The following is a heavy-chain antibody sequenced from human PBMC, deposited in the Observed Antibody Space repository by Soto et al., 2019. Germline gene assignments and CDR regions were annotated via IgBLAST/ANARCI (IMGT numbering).Heavy chain of an antibody. CDR1: GYTFTSYA. CDR3: ARDPGTPKWFDP. Sequence: ASVKVSCKASGYTFTSYAIHWVRQAPGQRLEWMGWINAGHGNTKYSQNFQGRVTITRDTSASTAYLQWSSLRSEDTAEYYCARDPGTPKWFDPWGQGTLVTVSS. V-gene: IGHV1-3*01. CDR2: INAGHGNT. J-gene: IGHJ5*02.